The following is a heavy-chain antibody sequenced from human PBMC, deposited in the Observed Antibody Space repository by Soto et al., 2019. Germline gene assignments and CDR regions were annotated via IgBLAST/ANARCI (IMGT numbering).Heavy chain of an antibody. CDR3: AKASSISWGLFDY. J-gene: IGHJ4*02. CDR1: GFSFGNYA. Sequence: EVQLLESGGGLVQPGGSLRLSCAASGFSFGNYAMTWVRQAPGKGLEWVSAISGGSANTFFADSVKGRFTISRDNSKSTLYLQMNSLRVEDTAIYYCAKASSISWGLFDYWGQGALITVSS. D-gene: IGHD6-13*01. CDR2: ISGGSANT. V-gene: IGHV3-23*01.